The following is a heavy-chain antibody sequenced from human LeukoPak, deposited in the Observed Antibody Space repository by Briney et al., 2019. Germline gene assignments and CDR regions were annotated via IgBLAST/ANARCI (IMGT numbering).Heavy chain of an antibody. CDR3: ARVDY. CDR2: IYSGGST. J-gene: IGHJ4*02. V-gene: IGHV3-53*01. Sequence: GGSLRLSCAASGFTFSSYGMHWVRQAPGKGLEWVSVIYSGGSTYYADSVKGRFTISRDNSKNTLYLQMNSLRVEDTAVYYCARVDYWGQGTLVTVSS. CDR1: GFTFSSYG.